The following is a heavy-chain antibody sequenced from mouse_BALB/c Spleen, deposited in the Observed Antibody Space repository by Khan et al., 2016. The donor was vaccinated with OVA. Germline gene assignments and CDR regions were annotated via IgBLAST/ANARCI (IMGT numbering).Heavy chain of an antibody. CDR1: GYTFSSYW. D-gene: IGHD1-1*01. J-gene: IGHJ3*01. CDR2: ILPGSNST. V-gene: IGHV1-9*01. Sequence: VQLQESGAELMKPGASVKISCNATGYTFSSYWIEWVKQRPGHGLEWIGEILPGSNSTNYNERFKGKATITADTSSNTAYMQLSSLTSEDSAIYYGARWNYYGSTSWFGYWGQGTLVTVSA. CDR3: ARWNYYGSTSWFGY.